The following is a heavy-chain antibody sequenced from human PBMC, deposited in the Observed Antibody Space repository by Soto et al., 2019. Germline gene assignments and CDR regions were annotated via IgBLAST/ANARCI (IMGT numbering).Heavy chain of an antibody. V-gene: IGHV1-69*13. CDR3: ARELVCADSTSCYRGAYYYYGMDV. J-gene: IGHJ6*02. CDR2: IVPIFGTA. D-gene: IGHD2-2*01. CDR1: GGTFSSYA. Sequence: SVKVSCKASGGTFSSYAISWVRQAPGQGLEWMGGIVPIFGTANYAQKFQGRVTITADESTNTAYMELSSLRSEDTAVYYCARELVCADSTSCYRGAYYYYGMDVWGQGTTVTVSS.